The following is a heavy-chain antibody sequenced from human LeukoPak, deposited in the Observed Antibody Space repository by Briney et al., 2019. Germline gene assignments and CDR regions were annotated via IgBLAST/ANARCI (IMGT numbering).Heavy chain of an antibody. J-gene: IGHJ5*02. D-gene: IGHD3-9*01. CDR2: TYYRGST. Sequence: IGYTYYRGSTNYNPSLKSRVTISVDTSKNQFSLKLSSVTAADTAVYYCASTSAGYNWFDPWGQGTLVTVSS. V-gene: IGHV4-59*01. CDR3: ASTSAGYNWFDP.